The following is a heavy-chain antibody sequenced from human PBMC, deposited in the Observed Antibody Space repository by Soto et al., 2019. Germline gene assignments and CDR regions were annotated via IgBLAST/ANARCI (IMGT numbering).Heavy chain of an antibody. J-gene: IGHJ6*02. V-gene: IGHV3-30*18. Sequence: QVQLVESGGGVVQPGRSLRLSCAASGFTFSSYGMHWVRQAPGKGLEWVAVISYDGSNKYYADSVKGRFTISRDNSENTLYLQMNSLRAEDTVVYYSAKSGTHYYYGMDVWGQGTTVTVSS. CDR2: ISYDGSNK. CDR1: GFTFSSYG. CDR3: AKSGTHYYYGMDV. D-gene: IGHD1-26*01.